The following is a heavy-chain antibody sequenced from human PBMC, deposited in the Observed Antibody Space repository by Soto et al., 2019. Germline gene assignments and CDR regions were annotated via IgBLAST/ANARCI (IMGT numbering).Heavy chain of an antibody. CDR3: GLTTVTTFDSFYY. Sequence: QVQLVESGGGVVQPGRSLRLSCAASGFTFSSYRMHWVRQAPGKGLEWVAVIWYDGSNKYYADSVKGRFTISRNNSKNTLYLQMNSLRADDTAVYYCGLTTVTTFDSFYYWGQGTLVTVSS. J-gene: IGHJ4*02. D-gene: IGHD4-17*01. V-gene: IGHV3-33*01. CDR2: IWYDGSNK. CDR1: GFTFSSYR.